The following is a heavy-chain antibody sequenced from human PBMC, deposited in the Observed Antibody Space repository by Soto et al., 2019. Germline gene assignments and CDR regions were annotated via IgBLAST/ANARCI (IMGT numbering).Heavy chain of an antibody. CDR2: ISAYNGNT. D-gene: IGHD3-9*01. CDR3: ARVSVRDYDILTGYFIDPPEIEY. CDR1: GYTFTSYG. J-gene: IGHJ4*02. V-gene: IGHV1-18*01. Sequence: ASVKVSCKASGYTFTSYGISWVRQAPGQGLEWMGWISAYNGNTNYAQKLQGGVTMTTDTSTSTAYMELRSLRSDDTAVYYCARVSVRDYDILTGYFIDPPEIEYWGQGTLVTVSS.